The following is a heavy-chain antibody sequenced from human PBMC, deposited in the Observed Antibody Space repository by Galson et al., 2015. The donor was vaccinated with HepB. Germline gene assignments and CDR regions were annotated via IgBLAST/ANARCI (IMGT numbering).Heavy chain of an antibody. D-gene: IGHD3-16*02. Sequence: SVKVSCKASGYTFTGYYMHWVRQAPGQGLEWMGRINPNSGGTNYAQKFQGRVTMTRDTSISTAYMELSRLRSDDTAVYYCASSLHLGELSPIAYYFDYWGQGTLVTVSS. V-gene: IGHV1-2*06. CDR2: INPNSGGT. CDR1: GYTFTGYY. J-gene: IGHJ4*02. CDR3: ASSLHLGELSPIAYYFDY.